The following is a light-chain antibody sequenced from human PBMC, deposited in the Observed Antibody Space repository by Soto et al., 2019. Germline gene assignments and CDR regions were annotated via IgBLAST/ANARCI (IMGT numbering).Light chain of an antibody. CDR1: SSDVGAHNF. Sequence: QSELTKPASVSGSPGQAITISCSGSSSDVGAHNFVSWYQHHPGKAPKLMIYEVSNRPSGVSNRFSGSKSGNTASLTISGLQAEDEADYYCNSYTSSNTYVFGSGTKVTVL. CDR2: EVS. CDR3: NSYTSSNTYV. V-gene: IGLV2-14*01. J-gene: IGLJ1*01.